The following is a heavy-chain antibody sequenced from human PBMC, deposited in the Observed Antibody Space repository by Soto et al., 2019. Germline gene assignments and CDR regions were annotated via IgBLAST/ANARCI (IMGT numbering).Heavy chain of an antibody. CDR1: GGSVSSGSYY. D-gene: IGHD3-9*01. CDR2: IYYSGST. CDR3: ARVIEYDILTGYLDY. V-gene: IGHV4-61*01. Sequence: SETLSLTCTVSGGSVSSGSYYWSWIRQPPGKGLEWIGYIYYSGSTNYNPSLKSRVTISVDTSKNQFSLELSSVTAADTAVYYCARVIEYDILTGYLDYWGQGTLVTVSS. J-gene: IGHJ4*02.